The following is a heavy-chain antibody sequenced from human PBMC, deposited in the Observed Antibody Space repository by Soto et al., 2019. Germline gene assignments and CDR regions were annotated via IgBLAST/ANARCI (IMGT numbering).Heavy chain of an antibody. CDR3: ARSLFLASTDTEPFDY. V-gene: IGHV3-23*01. Sequence: EVQLLESGGGLVQPGGSLVLSCAASGFTFSSYAMTSVRQAPGKGLEWVSCISGGGNDAYYADSVKGRFTISRDNSKNTLYLQMTSLRADDTAVYYCARSLFLASTDTEPFDYWGQGTLVTVSS. D-gene: IGHD3-3*02. CDR1: GFTFSSYA. CDR2: ISGGGNDA. J-gene: IGHJ4*02.